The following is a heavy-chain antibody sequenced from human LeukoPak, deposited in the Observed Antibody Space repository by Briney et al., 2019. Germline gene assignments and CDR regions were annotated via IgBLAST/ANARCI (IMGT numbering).Heavy chain of an antibody. J-gene: IGHJ4*02. V-gene: IGHV3-23*01. Sequence: GGSLRLSCAASGLTFSSYAMSWVRQAPGKGLEWVSAISGSGGSTYYADSVKGRFTISRDNSKSTLYLQMNSLRAEDTAVYYCAKSRVEMATIGFFDYWGQGTLVTVSS. CDR3: AKSRVEMATIGFFDY. CDR1: GLTFSSYA. D-gene: IGHD5-24*01. CDR2: ISGSGGST.